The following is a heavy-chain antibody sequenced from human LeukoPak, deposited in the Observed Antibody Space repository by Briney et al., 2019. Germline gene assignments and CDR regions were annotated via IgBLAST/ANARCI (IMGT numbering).Heavy chain of an antibody. CDR2: ISSSGSTI. V-gene: IGHV3-11*04. D-gene: IGHD6-13*01. J-gene: IGHJ4*02. CDR1: GFTFSDYY. CDR3: ARDLRYSSSWSPAHRFFDY. Sequence: GGSLRLSCAVSGFTFSDYYMSWIRQAPGKGLEWVSYISSSGSTIYYADSVKGRFTISRDNAKNSLYLQMNSLRAEDTAVYYCARDLRYSSSWSPAHRFFDYWGQGTLVTVSS.